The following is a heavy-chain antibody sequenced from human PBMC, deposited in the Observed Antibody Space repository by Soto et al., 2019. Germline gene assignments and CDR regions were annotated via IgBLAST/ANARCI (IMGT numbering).Heavy chain of an antibody. J-gene: IGHJ5*01. Sequence: PGGSLRLSCAASGFTFSSYAMHWVRQAPGKGLEWVAVISYDGSNKYYADSVKGRFTISRDNSKNTLYLQMNSLRAEDTAVYYCARDARKVVPENYDNWFDSWGQGTLVTVSP. CDR1: GFTFSSYA. CDR3: ARDARKVVPENYDNWFDS. CDR2: ISYDGSNK. V-gene: IGHV3-30-3*01. D-gene: IGHD2-2*01.